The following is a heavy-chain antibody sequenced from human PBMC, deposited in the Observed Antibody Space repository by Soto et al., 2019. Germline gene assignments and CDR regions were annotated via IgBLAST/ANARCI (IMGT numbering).Heavy chain of an antibody. Sequence: EVQLVESGGGLVQPGGSLRLSCAASEFTFSGRSVHWVRQAPGKGLVWVSGIDKVGTDSTYAASVTGRFTSSRDNAKNTVYLQMISLRVEDTAVYYCARGWFGPDVWGKGTMVTVSS. CDR1: EFTFSGRS. CDR2: IDKVGTDS. J-gene: IGHJ6*03. D-gene: IGHD3-10*01. V-gene: IGHV3-74*01. CDR3: ARGWFGPDV.